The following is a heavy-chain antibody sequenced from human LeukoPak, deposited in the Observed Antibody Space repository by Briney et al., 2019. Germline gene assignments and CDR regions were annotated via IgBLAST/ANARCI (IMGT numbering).Heavy chain of an antibody. CDR1: GGSISSNNYY. V-gene: IGHV4-39*01. CDR3: AKIGGHMVRGVENWFDP. J-gene: IGHJ5*02. CDR2: IDYSGST. D-gene: IGHD3-10*01. Sequence: SETLALTCTVSGGSISSNNYYWGWIRQPPGKGLEWFGSIDYSGSTNYNPSLKSRVTISVDTSKNQFSLKVTSVTAADTAVYYCAKIGGHMVRGVENWFDPWGQGTLVTVSS.